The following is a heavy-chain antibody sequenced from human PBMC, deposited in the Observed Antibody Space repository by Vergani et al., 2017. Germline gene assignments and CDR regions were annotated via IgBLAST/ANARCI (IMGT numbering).Heavy chain of an antibody. V-gene: IGHV3-48*04. CDR2: ISSSSSTI. D-gene: IGHD5-18*01. Sequence: EVQLVESGGGLVQPGGSLRLSCAASGFTFSSYSMNWVLQAPGKGLEWVSYISSSSSTIYYADSVKGRFTISRDNAKNSLYLQMNSLRAEDTAVYYCARGGYSYGYGFDYWGQGTLVTVSS. CDR1: GFTFSSYS. J-gene: IGHJ4*02. CDR3: ARGGYSYGYGFDY.